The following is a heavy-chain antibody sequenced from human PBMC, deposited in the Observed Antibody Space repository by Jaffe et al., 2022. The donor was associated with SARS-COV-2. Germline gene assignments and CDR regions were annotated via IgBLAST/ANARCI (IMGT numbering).Heavy chain of an antibody. D-gene: IGHD3-22*01. Sequence: EVQLVESGGGLVQPGRSLRLSCVGSGFTFDDYAILWVRQAPGKGLEWVSCVSWNSDIIAYADSVKGRFTISRDNAQNSVYLEMNRLTAEDTALYYCAKALRTITVIGNSLDAWGQGTMVTVSS. CDR1: GFTFDDYA. J-gene: IGHJ3*01. V-gene: IGHV3-9*01. CDR3: AKALRTITVIGNSLDA. CDR2: VSWNSDII.